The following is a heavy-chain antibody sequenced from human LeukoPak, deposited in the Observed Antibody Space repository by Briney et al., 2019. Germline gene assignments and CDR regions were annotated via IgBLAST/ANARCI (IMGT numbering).Heavy chain of an antibody. CDR2: IYHSGST. CDR3: ASSVSYYYGSGSLLLGYYFDY. D-gene: IGHD3-10*01. Sequence: SETLSLTCAVSGGSISSSNWWSWVRQPPGKGLEWIGEIYHSGSTNYNPSLKSRVTISVDTSKNQFSLKLSSVTAADTAVYYCASSVSYYYGSGSLLLGYYFDYWGQGTLVTVSS. CDR1: GGSISSSNW. J-gene: IGHJ4*02. V-gene: IGHV4-4*02.